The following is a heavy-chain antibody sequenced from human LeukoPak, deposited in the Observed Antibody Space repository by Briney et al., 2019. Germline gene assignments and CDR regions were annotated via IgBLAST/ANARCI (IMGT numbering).Heavy chain of an antibody. V-gene: IGHV4-39*01. J-gene: IGHJ4*02. CDR2: IYYSGCT. CDR3: ARRGRADYVWGSYRSYYFDY. CDR1: GGSISSSSCY. Sequence: SETLSLTCTVSGGSISSSSCYWGWIRQPPGKGLECIGSIYYSGCTYYNPSLKSRVTISVDTSKIQFSLKLSSVTAADTAVYYCARRGRADYVWGSYRSYYFDYWGQGTLVTVSS. D-gene: IGHD3-16*02.